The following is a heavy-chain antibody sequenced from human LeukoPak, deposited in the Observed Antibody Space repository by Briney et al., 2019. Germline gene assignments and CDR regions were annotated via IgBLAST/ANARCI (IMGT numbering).Heavy chain of an antibody. D-gene: IGHD4-17*01. Sequence: SATLSLTCTVSGGSISSSSYYWGWIRQPPEKGLEWIGSIYYSGTTYYNPSLKSRVTISVGTSKNQFSLKLSSVTAADTAVYYCARNGLVDYGDYYFDYWGQGTLVTVSS. CDR1: GGSISSSSYY. CDR3: ARNGLVDYGDYYFDY. CDR2: IYYSGTT. V-gene: IGHV4-39*01. J-gene: IGHJ4*02.